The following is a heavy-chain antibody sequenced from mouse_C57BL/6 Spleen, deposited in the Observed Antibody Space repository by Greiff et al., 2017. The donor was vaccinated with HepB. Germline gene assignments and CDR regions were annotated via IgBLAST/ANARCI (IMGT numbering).Heavy chain of an antibody. J-gene: IGHJ2*01. Sequence: EVKLVESGGGLVKPGGSLKLSCAASGFTFSSYAMSWVRQTPEKRLEWVATISDGGSYTYYPDNVKGRFTISRDNAKNNLYLQMSHLKSEDTAMYYCAREGDYCDYWGQGTTLTVSS. CDR2: ISDGGSYT. V-gene: IGHV5-4*01. CDR1: GFTFSSYA. CDR3: AREGDYCDY.